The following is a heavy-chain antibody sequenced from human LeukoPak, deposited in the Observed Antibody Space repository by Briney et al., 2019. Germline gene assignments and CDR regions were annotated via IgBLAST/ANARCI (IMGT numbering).Heavy chain of an antibody. V-gene: IGHV3-30*03. CDR1: AFTFSSYG. J-gene: IGHJ4*02. D-gene: IGHD6-13*01. CDR2: ITYDGIRK. CDR3: ARGGSSSWSHGDY. Sequence: PGGSLRLSCAASAFTFSSYGIHWVRQAPGKGLEWVAVITYDGIRKYYADSVKGRFTISRDNSKNTLYLQMNTLRPEDTAVYYCARGGSSSWSHGDYWGQGTLVTVSS.